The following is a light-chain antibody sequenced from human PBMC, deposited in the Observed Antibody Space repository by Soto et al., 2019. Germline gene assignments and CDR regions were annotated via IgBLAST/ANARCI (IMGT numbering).Light chain of an antibody. J-gene: IGLJ1*01. V-gene: IGLV1-40*01. CDR2: DNS. CDR1: SSNIGTVSD. CDR3: QSYDSNLSAYV. Sequence: QSVLTQPPSVSGAPGQRVTISCTGSSSNIGTVSDVHWYQQLPGTAPKLLIYDNSHRPSGVPDRFSGSKSGTSASLAITGLQAEDEADYYCQSYDSNLSAYVFGTGTKLTVL.